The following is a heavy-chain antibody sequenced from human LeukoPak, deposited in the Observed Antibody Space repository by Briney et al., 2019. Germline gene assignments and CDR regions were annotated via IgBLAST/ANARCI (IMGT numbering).Heavy chain of an antibody. CDR2: MNPNSGST. CDR1: GYTFTSYD. Sequence: ASVKVSCKASGYTFTSYDINWVRQATGQGLEWMGWMNPNSGSTGYAQKFQGRVTMTRNTSISTAYMELSSLRSEDTAVYYCARFSRPVARVYYYYMDVWGKGTTVTVSS. J-gene: IGHJ6*03. V-gene: IGHV1-8*01. D-gene: IGHD2/OR15-2a*01. CDR3: ARFSRPVARVYYYYMDV.